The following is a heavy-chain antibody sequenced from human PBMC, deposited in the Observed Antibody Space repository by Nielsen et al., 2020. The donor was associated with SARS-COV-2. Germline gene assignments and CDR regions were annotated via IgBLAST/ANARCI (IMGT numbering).Heavy chain of an antibody. D-gene: IGHD1-1*01. CDR2: LSSSGYYI. J-gene: IGHJ6*03. Sequence: GGSLRLSCAASGFTFSGYTMNWVRQAPGKGLEWVSSLSSSGYYIFYADSVKGRFTISRDNAENSLYLQMNSLRADDTAVYFCTRDPSYNWNDEVTHYYMDVWGKGTTVTVSS. CDR1: GFTFSGYT. V-gene: IGHV3-21*01. CDR3: TRDPSYNWNDEVTHYYMDV.